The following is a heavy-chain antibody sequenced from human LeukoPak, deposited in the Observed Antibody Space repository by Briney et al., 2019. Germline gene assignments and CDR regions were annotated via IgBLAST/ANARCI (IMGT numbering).Heavy chain of an antibody. CDR3: ARDPDSSNEWGPFDP. CDR2: TYYRSKWYS. CDR1: GASVSGSAS. J-gene: IGHJ5*02. D-gene: IGHD1-1*01. Sequence: SQTLSLTCAISGASVSGSASWNWIRQSPSRGLEWLWRTYYRSKWYSEYATSVKSRISINADTSENQFSLQLNSVIPEDTAVYYCARDPDSSNEWGPFDPWGQGTLVTVSS. V-gene: IGHV6-1*01.